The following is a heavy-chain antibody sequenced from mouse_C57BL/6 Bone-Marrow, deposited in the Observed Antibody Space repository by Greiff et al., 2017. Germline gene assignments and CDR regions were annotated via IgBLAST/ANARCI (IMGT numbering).Heavy chain of an antibody. V-gene: IGHV1-55*01. CDR3: ARWNGYDECFAY. CDR1: GYTFTSYW. Sequence: QVQLQQPGAELVKPGASVKMSCKASGYTFTSYWITWVKQRPGQGLEWIGDIYPGSGSTNYNEKFKGKATLTVDTSSSTAYMQLSSLTSADSAVYYFARWNGYDECFAYWGQGTLVTVSA. D-gene: IGHD2-2*01. CDR2: IYPGSGST. J-gene: IGHJ3*01.